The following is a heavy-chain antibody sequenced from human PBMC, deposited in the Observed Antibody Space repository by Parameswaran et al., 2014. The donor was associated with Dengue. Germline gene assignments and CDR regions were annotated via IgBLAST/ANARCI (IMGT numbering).Heavy chain of an antibody. V-gene: IGHV3-48*02. CDR2: ISSSSSTI. CDR1: GFTFSSYS. CDR3: ARAVRMTTVVTPCDY. D-gene: IGHD4-23*01. J-gene: IGHJ4*02. Sequence: GESLKISCAASGFTFSSYSMNWVRQAPGKGLEWVSYISSSSSTIYYADSVKGRFTISRDNAKNSLYLQMNSLRDEDTAVYYCARAVRMTTVVTPCDYWGQGTLVTVSS.